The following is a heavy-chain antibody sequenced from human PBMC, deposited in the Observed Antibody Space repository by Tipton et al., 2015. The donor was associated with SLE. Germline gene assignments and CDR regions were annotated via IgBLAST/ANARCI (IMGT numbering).Heavy chain of an antibody. CDR1: GYTFTSYG. CDR2: ISAYNGNT. J-gene: IGHJ3*02. CDR3: AREKMDYYDSSGSNDAFDI. V-gene: IGHV1-18*01. D-gene: IGHD3-22*01. Sequence: QSGAEVKKPGASVKVSCKASGYTFTSYGISWVRQAPGQGLEWMGWISAYNGNTNYAQKLQGRVTMTTDASTSTAYMELRSLRSDDTAAYYCAREKMDYYDSSGSNDAFDIWCQGTMVTVSS.